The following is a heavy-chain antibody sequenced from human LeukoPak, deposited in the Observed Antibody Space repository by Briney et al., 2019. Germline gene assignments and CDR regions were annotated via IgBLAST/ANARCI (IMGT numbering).Heavy chain of an antibody. Sequence: SVKVSCKASGGTFNSYVISWVRQAPGQGLEWMGGIIPIFGTVNYAQKLQGRVTITADESTSTAYMELSSLRSEDTAVYYCARESWFAFGEKMLTTGANGFDIWGQGTMVTVSS. CDR3: ARESWFAFGEKMLTTGANGFDI. CDR1: GGTFNSYV. CDR2: IIPIFGTV. D-gene: IGHD3-10*01. J-gene: IGHJ3*02. V-gene: IGHV1-69*13.